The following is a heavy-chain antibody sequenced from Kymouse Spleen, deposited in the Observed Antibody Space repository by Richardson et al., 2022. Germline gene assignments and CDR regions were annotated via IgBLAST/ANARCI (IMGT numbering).Heavy chain of an antibody. D-gene: IGHD3-10*01. J-gene: IGHJ5*02. Sequence: EVQLVESGGGLVQPGGSLRLSCAASGFTFSSYWMHWVRQAPGKGLVWVSRINSDGSSTSYADSVKGRFTISRDNAKNTLYLQMNSLRAEDTAVYYCARDTNGSGSYDWFDPWGQGTLVTVSS. CDR1: GFTFSSYW. V-gene: IGHV3-74*01. CDR3: ARDTNGSGSYDWFDP. CDR2: INSDGSST.